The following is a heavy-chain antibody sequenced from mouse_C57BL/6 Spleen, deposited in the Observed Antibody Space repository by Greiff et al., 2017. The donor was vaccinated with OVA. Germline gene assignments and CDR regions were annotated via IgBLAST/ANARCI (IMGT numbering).Heavy chain of an antibody. V-gene: IGHV10-1*01. J-gene: IGHJ2*01. CDR2: IRSKSNNYAT. Sequence: EVQGVGSGGGWVQPKGSLKLSCAASGFGFNTYAMNWVRQAPGKGLEWVARIRSKSNNYATYYADSVKDRFTISRDDSESMLYLQMNNLKTEDTAMYYCVRHYGDYWGQGTTLTVSS. CDR1: GFGFNTYA. D-gene: IGHD1-1*02. CDR3: VRHYGDY.